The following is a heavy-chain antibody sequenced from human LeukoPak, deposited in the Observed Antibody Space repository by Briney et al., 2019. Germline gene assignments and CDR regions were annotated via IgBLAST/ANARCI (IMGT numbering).Heavy chain of an antibody. CDR3: ARHLAGSSSWPYFDY. D-gene: IGHD6-13*01. CDR1: GGSISSYY. J-gene: IGHJ4*02. V-gene: IGHV4-59*08. CDR2: IYYSGST. Sequence: SETLSLTCTVSGGSISSYYWSWIRQPPGKGLEWIGYIYYSGSTNYNPSLKSRVTISVDTSKNQFSLKPSSVTAADTAVYYCARHLAGSSSWPYFDYWGQGTLVTVSS.